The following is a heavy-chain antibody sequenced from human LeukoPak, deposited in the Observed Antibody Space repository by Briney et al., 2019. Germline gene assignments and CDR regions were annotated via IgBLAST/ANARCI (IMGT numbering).Heavy chain of an antibody. J-gene: IGHJ1*01. CDR1: GYTFTSYY. CDR3: ARGGFAIFGVVNPAEYFQH. D-gene: IGHD3-3*01. Sequence: GASVKVSCKASGYTFTSYYMHWVRQAPGQGLVWMGIINPSGGSTSYAQKFQGRVTMTRDMSTSTVYMELSSLRSEDTAVYCCARGGFAIFGVVNPAEYFQHWGQGTLVTVSS. V-gene: IGHV1-46*01. CDR2: INPSGGST.